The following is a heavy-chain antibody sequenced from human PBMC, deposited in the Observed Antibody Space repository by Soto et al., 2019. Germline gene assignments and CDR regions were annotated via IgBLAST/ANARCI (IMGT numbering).Heavy chain of an antibody. CDR2: ISGSGGST. Sequence: GGSLRLSCAASGFTFSSYAMSWVRQAPGKGLEWVSAISGSGGSTYYADSVKGRFTISRDNSKNTLYLQMNSLRAEDTAVYYCAKDIYSSGWLHPLSANDYWGQGTLVTVSS. CDR3: AKDIYSSGWLHPLSANDY. V-gene: IGHV3-23*01. D-gene: IGHD6-25*01. CDR1: GFTFSSYA. J-gene: IGHJ4*02.